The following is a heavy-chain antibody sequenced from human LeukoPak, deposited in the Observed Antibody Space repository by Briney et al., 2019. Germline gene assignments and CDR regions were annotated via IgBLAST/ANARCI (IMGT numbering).Heavy chain of an antibody. CDR2: IKQDGSEK. Sequence: GGSLILSCAASGFTFSSYWMSWVRQAPGKGLEWVVNIKQDGSEKYYVDSVKGRFTISRDNAKNSLYLQMNSLRAEDTAVYYCARDHYSVTTGDYWGQGTLVTVSS. D-gene: IGHD4-17*01. J-gene: IGHJ4*02. CDR1: GFTFSSYW. V-gene: IGHV3-7*04. CDR3: ARDHYSVTTGDY.